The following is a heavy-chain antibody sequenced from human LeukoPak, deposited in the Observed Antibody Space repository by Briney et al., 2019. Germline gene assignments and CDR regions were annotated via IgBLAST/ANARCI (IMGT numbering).Heavy chain of an antibody. CDR1: GFTLSSYG. CDR2: ISYDGSNK. D-gene: IGHD3-10*01. J-gene: IGHJ5*02. Sequence: GGSLRLSCAASGFTLSSYGMHWVRQAPGKGLEGVAVISYDGSNKYYADSVKGRFTISRDNSKNTLYLQMNSLRAEDTAVYYCAKEDRFGEAGRYNWFDPWGQGTLVTVSS. CDR3: AKEDRFGEAGRYNWFDP. V-gene: IGHV3-30*18.